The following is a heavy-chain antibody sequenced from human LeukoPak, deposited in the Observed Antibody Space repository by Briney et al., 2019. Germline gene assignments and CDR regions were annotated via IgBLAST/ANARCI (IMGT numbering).Heavy chain of an antibody. Sequence: GGSLRLSCAASGNYWMHWVRQAPGKGLVWVSHINSDGSWTSYADSVKGRFTISKDNAKNTVYLQMNSLRAADTAVYYRAKGGLRDGYSYASWGQGTLITVSS. CDR2: INSDGSWT. CDR3: AKGGLRDGYSYAS. J-gene: IGHJ5*02. CDR1: GNYW. V-gene: IGHV3-74*01. D-gene: IGHD5-24*01.